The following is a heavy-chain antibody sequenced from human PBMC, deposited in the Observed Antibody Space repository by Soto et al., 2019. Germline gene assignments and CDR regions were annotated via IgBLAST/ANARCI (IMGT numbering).Heavy chain of an antibody. J-gene: IGHJ4*02. Sequence: SETLSLTCTVSVGSISSGGYYWSWIRQHPGKGLEWIGYIYYSGSTYYNPSLKSRVTISVDTSKNQFSLKLSSVTAADTAVYYCARVWADYDILTGPIDYWGQGTLVTVSS. CDR1: VGSISSGGYY. V-gene: IGHV4-30-4*08. CDR3: ARVWADYDILTGPIDY. CDR2: IYYSGST. D-gene: IGHD3-9*01.